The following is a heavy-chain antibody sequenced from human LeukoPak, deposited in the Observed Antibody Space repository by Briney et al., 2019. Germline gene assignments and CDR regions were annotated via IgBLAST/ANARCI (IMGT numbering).Heavy chain of an antibody. Sequence: ASVKVSCKASGYTFTSYAMHWVRQAPGQRLEWMGWINAGNGNTKYSQEFQGRVTITRDTSASTAYMELSSLRSEDMAVYYCAGGRYYYYDSSGYYHLDYWGQGTLVTVSS. J-gene: IGHJ4*02. V-gene: IGHV1-3*03. D-gene: IGHD3-22*01. CDR1: GYTFTSYA. CDR2: INAGNGNT. CDR3: AGGRYYYYDSSGYYHLDY.